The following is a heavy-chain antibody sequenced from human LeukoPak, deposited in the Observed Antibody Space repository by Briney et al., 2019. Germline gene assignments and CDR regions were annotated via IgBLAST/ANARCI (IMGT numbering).Heavy chain of an antibody. CDR1: GYTFTGYH. CDR3: ATFTMVRGVLIAPHGFDP. V-gene: IGHV1-2*06. Sequence: ASVKVSCKASGYTFTGYHMHWVRQAPGQGLEWMGRINPNSGDTNYAQKFQGRVAMTRDTSISTAFMELTRLRSDDTAVYYCATFTMVRGVLIAPHGFDPWGQGTLVTVSS. CDR2: INPNSGDT. D-gene: IGHD3-10*01. J-gene: IGHJ5*02.